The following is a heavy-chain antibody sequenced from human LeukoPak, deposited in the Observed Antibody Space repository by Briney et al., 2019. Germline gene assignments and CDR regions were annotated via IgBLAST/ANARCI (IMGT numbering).Heavy chain of an antibody. CDR3: ARPAAAGTNDY. D-gene: IGHD6-13*01. CDR2: IYTSGST. V-gene: IGHV4-61*02. CDR1: GGSISSGSYY. J-gene: IGHJ4*02. Sequence: KPSETLSLTCTVSGGSISSGSYYWSWIRQPAGKGLEWIGRIYTSGSTNYNPSLKSRVTISVDTSKNQFSLKLSSVTAADTAVYYCARPAAAGTNDYWGQGTLVTVSS.